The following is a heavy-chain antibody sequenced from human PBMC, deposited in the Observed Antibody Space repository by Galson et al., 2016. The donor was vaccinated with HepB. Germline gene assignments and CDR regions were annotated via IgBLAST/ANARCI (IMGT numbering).Heavy chain of an antibody. Sequence: SLRLSCAASGFTFSSYGMHWVRQAPGRGLEWVAVIWYDGSNKYYADPVKGRFTISRDNSKNTLYLQMNSLRAEDAAVYYCAREDSSGYYYFDYWGQGTLVTVSS. J-gene: IGHJ4*02. CDR1: GFTFSSYG. D-gene: IGHD3-22*01. V-gene: IGHV3-30*19. CDR3: AREDSSGYYYFDY. CDR2: IWYDGSNK.